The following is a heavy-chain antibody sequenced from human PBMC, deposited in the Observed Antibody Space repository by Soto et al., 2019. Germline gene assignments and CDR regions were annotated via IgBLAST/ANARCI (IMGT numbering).Heavy chain of an antibody. CDR2: IYYSGST. V-gene: IGHV4-59*08. D-gene: IGHD3-16*01. CDR1: GGSISSYY. CDR3: ARHHDYTFFDY. J-gene: IGHJ4*02. Sequence: SETLSLTCTVSGGSISSYYWSWIRQPPGKGLEWIGYIYYSGSTNYNPSLKSRVTISVDTSKNQFSLKLSSVTAADTAVYYRARHHDYTFFDYWGQGTLVTVSS.